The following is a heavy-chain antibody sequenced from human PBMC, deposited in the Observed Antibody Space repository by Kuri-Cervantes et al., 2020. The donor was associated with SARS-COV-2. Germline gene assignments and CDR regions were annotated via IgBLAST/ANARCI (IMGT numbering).Heavy chain of an antibody. J-gene: IGHJ1*01. CDR1: GFTFSSYA. Sequence: GESLKISCAATGFTFSSYAMSWVRQAPGKGLEWVSAISGSGGSTYYADSVKGRFTISRDNSKNSLYLQMNRLRTEDTAVYYCARGMGQWRSPVAEFFQNWGQGTLVTVSS. D-gene: IGHD6-19*01. CDR2: ISGSGGST. V-gene: IGHV3-23*01. CDR3: ARGMGQWRSPVAEFFQN.